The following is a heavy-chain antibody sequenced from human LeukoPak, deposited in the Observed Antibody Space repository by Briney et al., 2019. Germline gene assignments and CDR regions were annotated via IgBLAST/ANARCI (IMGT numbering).Heavy chain of an antibody. Sequence: GGSLRLSCAASGFTFSSYEMNWVRQAPGKGLEWVSYISSSGSTIYYADSVKGRFTISRDNAKNSLYLQMNSLRAEDTAVYYCARASSYCGGDCYSWFDPWGQGTLVTVSS. V-gene: IGHV3-48*03. D-gene: IGHD2-21*02. CDR2: ISSSGSTI. J-gene: IGHJ5*02. CDR1: GFTFSSYE. CDR3: ARASSYCGGDCYSWFDP.